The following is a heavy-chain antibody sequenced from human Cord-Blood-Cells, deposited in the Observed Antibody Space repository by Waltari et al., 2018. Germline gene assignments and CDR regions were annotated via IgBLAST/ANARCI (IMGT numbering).Heavy chain of an antibody. CDR2: IWYDGSNK. CDR1: GFTFSSYG. V-gene: IGHV3-33*01. J-gene: IGHJ4*02. D-gene: IGHD5-12*01. CDR3: ARGYSGYDPYYFDY. Sequence: QVQLVESGGGVVQPGRSLRPSCAASGFTFSSYGMHWVRPAPGKVLEWVAVIWYDGSNKYYADSVKGRFTISRDNSKNTLYLQMNSLRAEDTAVYYCARGYSGYDPYYFDYWGQGTLVTVSS.